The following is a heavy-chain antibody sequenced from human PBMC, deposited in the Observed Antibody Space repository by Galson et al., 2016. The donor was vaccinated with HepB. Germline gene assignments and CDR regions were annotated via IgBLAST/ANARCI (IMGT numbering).Heavy chain of an antibody. CDR1: GYTFTSYA. D-gene: IGHD3-3*01. J-gene: IGHJ4*02. CDR2: INAGNGNT. CDR3: ARAGTLRSGYWYYFDY. Sequence: VKVSCKASGYTFTSYAMHWVRQAPGQRLEWMGWINAGNGNTKNSQKFQGRVTITRDTSASTAYMELSSLRSEDTAVYYCARAGTLRSGYWYYFDYWGQGTLVTVSS. V-gene: IGHV1-3*01.